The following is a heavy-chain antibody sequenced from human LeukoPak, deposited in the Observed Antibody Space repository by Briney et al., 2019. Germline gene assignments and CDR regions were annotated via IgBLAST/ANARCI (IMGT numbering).Heavy chain of an antibody. CDR3: ARPRIVGATDDAFDI. J-gene: IGHJ3*02. CDR2: IYPGDSDI. V-gene: IGHV5-51*01. D-gene: IGHD1-26*01. Sequence: GESLKISCKGSGYSFTSYWIGWVRQMPGKGLEGMGIIYPGDSDIRYSPSFQGQVTISADKSISTAYLQWSSLKASDTAMYYCARPRIVGATDDAFDIWGQGTMVTVSS. CDR1: GYSFTSYW.